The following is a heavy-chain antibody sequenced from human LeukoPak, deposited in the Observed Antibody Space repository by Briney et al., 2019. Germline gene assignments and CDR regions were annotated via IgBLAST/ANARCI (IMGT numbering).Heavy chain of an antibody. D-gene: IGHD5-12*01. Sequence: PGGSLRLSCAASGLTFDEYTMHWVRQGPGKGLEWVSLISRNGGTTKYADSVKGRFTISRDNAKNSLYLQMNSLRAEDTALYYCARVVYGYSGYDSALDYWGQGTLVTVSS. V-gene: IGHV3-43*01. CDR3: ARVVYGYSGYDSALDY. CDR1: GLTFDEYT. CDR2: ISRNGGTT. J-gene: IGHJ4*02.